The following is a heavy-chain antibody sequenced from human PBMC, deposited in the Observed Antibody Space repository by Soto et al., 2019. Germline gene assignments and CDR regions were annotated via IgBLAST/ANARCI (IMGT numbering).Heavy chain of an antibody. V-gene: IGHV3-23*01. CDR2: ISGSGGGT. J-gene: IGHJ6*02. CDR1: GFTFSSYA. D-gene: IGHD4-4*01. CDR3: AKDRGMTTFRCVYYGIDV. Sequence: GGSLRLSCAASGFTFSSYAMSWVRQAPGKGLEWVSAISGSGGGTYYADSVKDRFTIAREKSKNTLILHMKSLRAEDTAVYYGAKDRGMTTFRCVYYGIDVWGQGTTVTVSS.